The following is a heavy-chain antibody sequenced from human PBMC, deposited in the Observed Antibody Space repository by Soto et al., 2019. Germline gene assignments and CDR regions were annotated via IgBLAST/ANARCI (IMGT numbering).Heavy chain of an antibody. CDR3: VGGYHFGDY. V-gene: IGHV3-30*03. D-gene: IGHD3-22*01. CDR2: ISSDGSNK. J-gene: IGHJ4*02. Sequence: QVQLVESGGGVVQPGRSLRLSCAASGFTFSSYGMHWVGQAPGKGLGWVAVISSDGSNKDYADSVKGRFTISRDNSKNTLYLQMNSLRPEDTAVYYCVGGYHFGDYWGQGTLVTVSS. CDR1: GFTFSSYG.